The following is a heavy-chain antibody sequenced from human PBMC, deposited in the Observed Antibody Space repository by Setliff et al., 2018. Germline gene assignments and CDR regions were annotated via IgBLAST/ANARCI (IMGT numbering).Heavy chain of an antibody. CDR3: ARGGYSYGYDHGFGI. V-gene: IGHV1-18*01. Sequence: ASVKVSCKASGYSFSDYGISWVRQAPGQGLEWMGWISAYNGNTKYAQKLQGRVTMATDISTSTAYMELRSLRSDDTAVYYCARGGYSYGYDHGFGIWGQGTMVTVSS. CDR2: ISAYNGNT. D-gene: IGHD5-18*01. CDR1: GYSFSDYG. J-gene: IGHJ3*02.